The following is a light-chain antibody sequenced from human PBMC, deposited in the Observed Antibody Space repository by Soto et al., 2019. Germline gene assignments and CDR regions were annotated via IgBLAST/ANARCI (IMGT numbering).Light chain of an antibody. CDR2: DAP. J-gene: IGKJ1*01. CDR3: QQYSDSSGA. Sequence: DIQGPQTPSTLSASVGDRVTITCGASQSIGTWLAWYQQKPGKAPKLLIFDAPTLESGVPSRFSGSGSGTDFTLTISSLQPDDFATYYCQQYSDSSGAFGQGAKVDI. CDR1: QSIGTW. V-gene: IGKV1-5*01.